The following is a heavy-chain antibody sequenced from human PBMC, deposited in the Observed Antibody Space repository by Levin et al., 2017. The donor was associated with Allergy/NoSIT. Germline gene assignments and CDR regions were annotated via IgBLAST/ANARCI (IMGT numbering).Heavy chain of an antibody. CDR2: IYYRGTT. D-gene: IGHD3-22*01. V-gene: IGHV4-59*01. Sequence: SQTLSLTCSVSGGSISTYYWTWFRQSPGKGLEWIGYIYYRGTTNYNPSLKSRVTLSIDTSKNQFSLKLTSVSAADSAVYYCARGDYDSSGYYYVPVDYWGQGTLVTVPS. CDR3: ARGDYDSSGYYYVPVDY. CDR1: GGSISTYY. J-gene: IGHJ4*02.